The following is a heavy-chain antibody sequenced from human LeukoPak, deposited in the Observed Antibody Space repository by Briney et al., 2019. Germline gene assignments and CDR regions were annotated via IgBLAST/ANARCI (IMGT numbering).Heavy chain of an antibody. CDR3: ARDQLRAGYSSSWQYYFDY. D-gene: IGHD6-13*01. Sequence: GASVKVSCKASGGTFSSYAIIWVRQAPGQGLEWMGRIIPIFGTANYAQKFQGRVTITTDESTSTAYMELSSLRSEDTAVYYCARDQLRAGYSSSWQYYFDYWGQGTLVTVSS. V-gene: IGHV1-69*05. J-gene: IGHJ4*02. CDR2: IIPIFGTA. CDR1: GGTFSSYA.